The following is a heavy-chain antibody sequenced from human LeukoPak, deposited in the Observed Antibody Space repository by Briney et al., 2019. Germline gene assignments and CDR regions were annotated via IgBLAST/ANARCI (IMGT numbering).Heavy chain of an antibody. CDR2: IRYDGSNK. CDR1: GFTFSSYG. J-gene: IGHJ4*02. D-gene: IGHD2-2*01. CDR3: AKDSMVYCSSTSCYPDY. V-gene: IGHV3-30*02. Sequence: GGSLRLSCAASGFTFSSYGMHWVRQPPGKGLEWVAFIRYDGSNKYYADSVKGRFTISRDNSKNTLYLQMNSLRAEDTAVYYCAKDSMVYCSSTSCYPDYWGQGTLVTVSS.